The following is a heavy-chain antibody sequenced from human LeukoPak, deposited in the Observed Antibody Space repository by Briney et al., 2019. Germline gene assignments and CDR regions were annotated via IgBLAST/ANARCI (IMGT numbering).Heavy chain of an antibody. CDR3: AADRRGYSYGFDY. J-gene: IGHJ4*02. D-gene: IGHD5-18*01. CDR2: INPSGGST. CDR1: GYTFTSYY. V-gene: IGHV1-46*01. Sequence: GASVKVSCKASGYTFTSYYMHWVRQAPGQGLKWMGIINPSGGSTSYAQKFQERVTITRDMSTSTAYMELSSLRSEDTAVYYCAADRRGYSYGFDYWGQGTLVTISS.